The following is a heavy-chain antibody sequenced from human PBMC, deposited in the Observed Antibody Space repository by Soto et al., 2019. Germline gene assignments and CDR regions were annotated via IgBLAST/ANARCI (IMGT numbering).Heavy chain of an antibody. CDR2: ISGSGGST. D-gene: IGHD3-10*01. Sequence: EVQLLESGGGLVQPGGSLRLSCAASGFTFTSYAMSWVRQAPGKGLEWVSAISGSGGSTYYADSVKGRLTISRDNSKNPLYLQMNSLRAEDTAVYYCATEYYYGSWSNYYYYYGMDVWGQGTTVTDSS. CDR3: ATEYYYGSWSNYYYYYGMDV. J-gene: IGHJ6*02. V-gene: IGHV3-23*01. CDR1: GFTFTSYA.